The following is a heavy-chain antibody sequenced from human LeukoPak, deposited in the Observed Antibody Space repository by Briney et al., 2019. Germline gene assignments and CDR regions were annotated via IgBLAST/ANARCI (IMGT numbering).Heavy chain of an antibody. D-gene: IGHD4-23*01. CDR3: ARDADYGRSPDAFDV. J-gene: IGHJ3*01. Sequence: PGGSLRLSCAASGFTVSSNHMSWVRQAPGKGLKWVSTIYSGGTTYYADSVKGRFTISRDNSKNTLYLQMNTLRAEDTAVYYCARDADYGRSPDAFDVWGRGTIVTVSS. CDR2: IYSGGTT. V-gene: IGHV3-53*01. CDR1: GFTVSSNH.